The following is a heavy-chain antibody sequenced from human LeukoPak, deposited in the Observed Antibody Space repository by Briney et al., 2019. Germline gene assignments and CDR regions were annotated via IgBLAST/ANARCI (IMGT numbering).Heavy chain of an antibody. CDR3: ARRPHNIVVVPAAMLGDDY. V-gene: IGHV1-2*02. CDR1: GYTFTGYY. D-gene: IGHD2-2*01. Sequence: ASVKVSCKASGYTFTGYYMHWVRQAPGQGLEWLGWINPNSGGTNYAQKFQGRVTMTRDTSISTAYMELRSLRSDDTAVYYCARRPHNIVVVPAAMLGDDYWGQGTLVTVSS. J-gene: IGHJ4*02. CDR2: INPNSGGT.